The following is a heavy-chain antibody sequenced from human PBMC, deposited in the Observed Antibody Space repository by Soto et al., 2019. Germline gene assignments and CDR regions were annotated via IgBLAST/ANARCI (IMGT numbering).Heavy chain of an antibody. D-gene: IGHD3-9*01. J-gene: IGHJ4*02. V-gene: IGHV4-34*01. CDR1: GGSFSGYY. Sequence: SETLSLTCAVYGGSFSGYYWSCIRQPPGKGLEWIGEINHSGSTNYNPSLKSRVTISVDTSKNQFSLKLSSVTAADTAVYYCARGHNYDILTGYYGDYFDYWGQGTLVTVSS. CDR2: INHSGST. CDR3: ARGHNYDILTGYYGDYFDY.